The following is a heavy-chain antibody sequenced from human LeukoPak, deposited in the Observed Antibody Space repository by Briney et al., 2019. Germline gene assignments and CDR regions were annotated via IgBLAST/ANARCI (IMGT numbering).Heavy chain of an antibody. CDR1: GFTFSSYE. CDR2: ISSSGSTI. Sequence: GGSLRLSCAASGFTFSSYEMNWVRQAPGKGLEWVSYISSSGSTIYYADSVEGRFTISRDNAKNSLYLQMNSLRAEDTAVYYCARDYGGSSPFDYWGQGTLVTVSS. CDR3: ARDYGGSSPFDY. V-gene: IGHV3-48*03. D-gene: IGHD4-23*01. J-gene: IGHJ4*02.